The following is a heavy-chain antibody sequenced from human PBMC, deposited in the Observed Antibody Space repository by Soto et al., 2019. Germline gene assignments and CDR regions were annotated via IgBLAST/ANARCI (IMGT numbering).Heavy chain of an antibody. CDR1: GFTFSSYG. J-gene: IGHJ6*02. CDR3: AKDTYSSGWYAGGYYYGMDV. D-gene: IGHD6-19*01. Sequence: QVQLVESGGGVVQPGRSLRLSCAASGFTFSSYGMHWVRQAPGKGLEWVAVISYDGSNKYYADSVKGRFTISRDNSKNTLYLQMNSLRAEDTAVYYCAKDTYSSGWYAGGYYYGMDVWGQGTTVTVSS. V-gene: IGHV3-30*18. CDR2: ISYDGSNK.